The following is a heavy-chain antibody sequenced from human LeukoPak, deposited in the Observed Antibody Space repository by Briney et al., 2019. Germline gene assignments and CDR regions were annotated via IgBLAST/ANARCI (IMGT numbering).Heavy chain of an antibody. CDR1: GNSISGFC. CDR2: IFDSGST. V-gene: IGHV4-59*01. D-gene: IGHD3-10*01. J-gene: IGHJ4*02. Sequence: PSETLSPTCKVSGNSISGFCWSWIRQSPGKGLEWIAYIFDSGSTNTNPSLKTRVTTSVDRSKNQFSLQLNSVTAADTAVYYCARGSGSYTITPFDYWGQGILVTVSS. CDR3: ARGSGSYTITPFDY.